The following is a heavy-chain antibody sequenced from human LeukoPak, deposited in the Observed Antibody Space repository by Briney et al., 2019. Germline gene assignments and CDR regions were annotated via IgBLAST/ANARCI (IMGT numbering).Heavy chain of an antibody. V-gene: IGHV3-7*01. D-gene: IGHD2-2*01. J-gene: IGHJ4*02. Sequence: GGSLRLSCAASGFTFSSSWMSWVRQAPGKGLEWVANIKQDGSEKSYVDSVKGRFTISRDDAKTSLYLQMISLRAEDTAVYYRVKDLRGPEGFWGQGTLVIVSS. CDR1: GFTFSSSW. CDR2: IKQDGSEK. CDR3: VKDLRGPEGF.